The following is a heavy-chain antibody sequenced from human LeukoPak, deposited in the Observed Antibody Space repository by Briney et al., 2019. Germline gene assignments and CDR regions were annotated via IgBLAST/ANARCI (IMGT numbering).Heavy chain of an antibody. CDR3: ARCLRYNWNDDRFDP. Sequence: PSETLSLTCTVSGGSLSSYYWSWIRQPPGKGLEWIGYIYYSGSTNYNPSLKSRVTISVDTSKNQFSLKLSPVTAADTAVYYCARCLRYNWNDDRFDPWGQGTLVTVSS. V-gene: IGHV4-59*08. CDR1: GGSLSSYY. CDR2: IYYSGST. D-gene: IGHD1-20*01. J-gene: IGHJ5*02.